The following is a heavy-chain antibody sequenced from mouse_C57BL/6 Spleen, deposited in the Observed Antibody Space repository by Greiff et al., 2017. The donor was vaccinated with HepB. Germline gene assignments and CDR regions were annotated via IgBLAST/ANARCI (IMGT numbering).Heavy chain of an antibody. J-gene: IGHJ4*01. CDR2: INPNNGGT. CDR1: GYTFTDYN. CDR3: ARREWLRAMDY. V-gene: IGHV1-18*01. D-gene: IGHD2-2*01. Sequence: VQLKESGPELVKPGASVKIPCKASGYTFTDYNMDWVKQSHGKSLEWIGDINPNNGGTIYNQKFKGKATLTVDKSSSTAYMELRSLTSEDTAVYYCARREWLRAMDYWGQGTSVTVSS.